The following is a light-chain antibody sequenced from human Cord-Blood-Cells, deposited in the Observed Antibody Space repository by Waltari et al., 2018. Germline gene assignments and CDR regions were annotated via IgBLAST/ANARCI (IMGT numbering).Light chain of an antibody. CDR2: AAS. V-gene: IGKV1-39*01. CDR1: QSISSY. Sequence: DIQMPQYPASLPASVGASVTITCRASQSISSYLNWYQQKPGKALKLLIYAASSLQRGVPSRFSGSGSGTDFTLTISSLQPEDFATYYCQQSYSTPYTFGQGTKLEIK. CDR3: QQSYSTPYT. J-gene: IGKJ2*01.